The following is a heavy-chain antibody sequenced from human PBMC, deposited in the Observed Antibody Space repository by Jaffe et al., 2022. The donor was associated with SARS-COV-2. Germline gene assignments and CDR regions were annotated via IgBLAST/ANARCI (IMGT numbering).Heavy chain of an antibody. V-gene: IGHV3-30*18. CDR3: AKEGGRIVGATSHYYYGMDV. Sequence: QVQLVESGGGVVQPGRSLRLSCAASGFTFSSYGMHWVRQAPGKGLEWVAVISYDGSNKYYADSVKGRFTISRDNSKNTLYLQMNSLRAEDTAVYYCAKEGGRIVGATSHYYYGMDVWGQGTTVTVSS. CDR2: ISYDGSNK. CDR1: GFTFSSYG. J-gene: IGHJ6*02. D-gene: IGHD1-26*01.